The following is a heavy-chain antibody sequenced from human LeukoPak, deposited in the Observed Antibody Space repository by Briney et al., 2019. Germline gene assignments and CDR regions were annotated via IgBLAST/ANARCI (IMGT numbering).Heavy chain of an antibody. CDR2: IYYSGST. CDR1: GGSISGYY. D-gene: IGHD3-16*01. Sequence: SETLSLTCTVSGGSISGYYWSWIRQPPGKGLEWIGYIYYSGSTSYNPSLKSRVTISVDTSKNQFSLKLSSVTAADTAVYYCAREGRGSYYYYMDVWGNGTTVTVSS. V-gene: IGHV4-59*01. CDR3: AREGRGSYYYYMDV. J-gene: IGHJ6*03.